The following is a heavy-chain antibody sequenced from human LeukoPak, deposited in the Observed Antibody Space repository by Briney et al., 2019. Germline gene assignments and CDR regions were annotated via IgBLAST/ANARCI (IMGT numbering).Heavy chain of an antibody. CDR1: GYTFTSYD. V-gene: IGHV1-8*01. J-gene: IGHJ6*03. CDR3: ARCAYYYDSSGYYYYYMDV. D-gene: IGHD3-22*01. Sequence: ASVKVSCKASGYTFTSYDINWVRQATGQGLEWMGWMNPNSGNTGYAQKFQGRVTMTRNTSISTAYMELSSLRSEDTAVYYCARCAYYYDSSGYYYYYMDVWGKGTTVTISS. CDR2: MNPNSGNT.